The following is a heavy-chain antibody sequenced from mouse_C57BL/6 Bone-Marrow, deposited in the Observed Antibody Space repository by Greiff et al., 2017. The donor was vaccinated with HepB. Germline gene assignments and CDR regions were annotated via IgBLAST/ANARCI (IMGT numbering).Heavy chain of an antibody. J-gene: IGHJ3*01. D-gene: IGHD1-1*01. V-gene: IGHV1-81*01. CDR2: IYPRSGNT. CDR1: GYTFTSYG. Sequence: VHLVESGAELARPGASVKLSCKASGYTFTSYGISWVKQRTGQGLEWIGEIYPRSGNTYYNEKFKGKATLTADKSSSTAYMELRSLTSEDSAVYFCARLGGSSYRFAYWGQGTLVTVSA. CDR3: ARLGGSSYRFAY.